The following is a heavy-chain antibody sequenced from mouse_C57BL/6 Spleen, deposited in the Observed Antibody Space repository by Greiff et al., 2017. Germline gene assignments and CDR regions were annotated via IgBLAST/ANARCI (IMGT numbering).Heavy chain of an antibody. J-gene: IGHJ1*03. CDR1: GFTFSSYG. Sequence: EVMLVESGGDLVKPGGSLKLSCAASGFTFSSYGMSWVRQTPDKRLEWVATISSGGSYTYYPDSVKGRFTISRDNAKNTLYLQMSSLKSEDTAMYYCARLINWDVGEYFDVWGTGTTVTVSS. D-gene: IGHD4-1*01. CDR3: ARLINWDVGEYFDV. CDR2: ISSGGSYT. V-gene: IGHV5-6*01.